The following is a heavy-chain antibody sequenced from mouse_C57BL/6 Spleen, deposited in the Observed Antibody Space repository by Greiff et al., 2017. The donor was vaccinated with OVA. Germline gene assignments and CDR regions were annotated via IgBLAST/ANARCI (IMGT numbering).Heavy chain of an antibody. D-gene: IGHD1-1*01. CDR2: IDPETGGT. J-gene: IGHJ4*01. CDR3: TDYYGSSYRAMDY. Sequence: VQLQESGAELVRPGASVTLSCKASGYTFTDYEMHWVKQTPVHGLEWIGAIDPETGGTAYNQKFKGKAILTADKSSSTAYMELRSLTSEDSAVYYCTDYYGSSYRAMDYWGQGTSVTVSS. CDR1: GYTFTDYE. V-gene: IGHV1-15*01.